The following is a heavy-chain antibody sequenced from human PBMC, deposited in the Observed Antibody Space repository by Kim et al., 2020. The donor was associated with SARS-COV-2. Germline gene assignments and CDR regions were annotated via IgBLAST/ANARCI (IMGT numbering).Heavy chain of an antibody. Sequence: SWVRQAPGQGLEWMGGIIPGFGPPIYMKKFQGRVTITADEATNTVYMELTSLTFKDTAKYYCARDPSSDSPLHYRPFSWFDPWGQGTLVTVSS. D-gene: IGHD2-15*01. J-gene: IGHJ5*02. V-gene: IGHV1-69*01. CDR2: IIPGFGPP. CDR3: ARDPSSDSPLHYRPFSWFDP.